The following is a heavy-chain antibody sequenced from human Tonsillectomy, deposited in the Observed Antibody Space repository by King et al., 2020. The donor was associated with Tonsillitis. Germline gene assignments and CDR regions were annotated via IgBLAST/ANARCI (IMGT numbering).Heavy chain of an antibody. CDR1: GFTFSIYD. D-gene: IGHD2-2*01. CDR2: ISYDGSNK. CDR3: AKDYCSSSSCSAGGFDI. Sequence: HVQLVESGGGVVQPGRSLRLSCAASGFTFSIYDMHWVRQAPGKGLEWVAVISYDGSNKYYADSVKGRFTISRDNSKNTLYLQMNSLRADDTAVYYCAKDYCSSSSCSAGGFDIWGLGTMVTVSS. V-gene: IGHV3-30*18. J-gene: IGHJ3*02.